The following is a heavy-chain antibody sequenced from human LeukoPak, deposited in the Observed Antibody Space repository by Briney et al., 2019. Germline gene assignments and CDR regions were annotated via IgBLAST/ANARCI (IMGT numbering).Heavy chain of an antibody. J-gene: IGHJ4*02. CDR1: GFTFDTYA. CDR2: ISYDGVIK. D-gene: IGHD2-2*01. V-gene: IGHV3-30-3*01. CDR3: ARDSSRLGYFDY. Sequence: GRSLRLSWAAPGFTFDTYAMHWVRQAPGKGLEWVAVISYDGVIKYYTDSVKGRFTISRDNAKNSLYLQMNSLRAEDTAVYYCARDSSRLGYFDYWGQGTLVTVSS.